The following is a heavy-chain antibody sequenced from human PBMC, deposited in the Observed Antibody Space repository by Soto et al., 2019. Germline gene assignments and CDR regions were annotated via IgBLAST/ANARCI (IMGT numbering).Heavy chain of an antibody. J-gene: IGHJ6*02. CDR3: ARARAEGELSYYYYGMDV. CDR2: IYHSGST. CDR1: GGSISSGGYS. D-gene: IGHD1-7*01. Sequence: PSETLSLTCAVSGGSISSGGYSWSWIRQPPGKGLEWIGYIYHSGSTYYNPSLKSRVTISVDRSKNQFSLKLSSVTAADTAVYYCARARAEGELSYYYYGMDVWGQGTTVTVSS. V-gene: IGHV4-30-2*01.